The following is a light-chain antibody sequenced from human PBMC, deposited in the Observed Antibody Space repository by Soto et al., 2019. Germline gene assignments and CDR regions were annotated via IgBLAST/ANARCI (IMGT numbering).Light chain of an antibody. J-gene: IGLJ2*01. CDR3: QTWGTDVVF. CDR2: LNNDGSF. Sequence: QSVLTQSPSASASLGASVKLTCTLSSGHSNRAVAWHQQQPEKGPRYLMKLNNDGSFSKGDGIPDRFSGSSSGAERFLTISSLQSEDEADYYCQTWGTDVVFFGGGTKLTVL. V-gene: IGLV4-69*01. CDR1: SGHSNRA.